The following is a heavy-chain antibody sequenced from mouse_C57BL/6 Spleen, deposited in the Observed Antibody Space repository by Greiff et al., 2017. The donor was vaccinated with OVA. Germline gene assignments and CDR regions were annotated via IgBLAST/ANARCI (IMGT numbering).Heavy chain of an antibody. D-gene: IGHD4-1*01. V-gene: IGHV5-4*01. CDR2: ISDGGSYT. J-gene: IGHJ2*01. CDR3: ARVNWERGYYFDY. Sequence: EVQLVESGGGLVKPGGSLKLSCAASGFTFSSYAMSWVRQTPEKRLEWVATISDGGSYTYYPDNVKGRFTISRDNAKNNLYLQMSHLKSEDTAMYYCARVNWERGYYFDYWGQGTTLTVSS. CDR1: GFTFSSYA.